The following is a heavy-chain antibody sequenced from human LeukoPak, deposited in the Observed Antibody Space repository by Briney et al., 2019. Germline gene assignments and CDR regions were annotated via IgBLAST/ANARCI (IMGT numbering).Heavy chain of an antibody. CDR2: INPNSGGT. D-gene: IGHD3-3*01. Sequence: ASVKVSCKASGYTFTGYYMHWVRQAPGQGLEWMGWINPNSGGTNYAQKFQGRVTMTRDTSISTAYMELSRLRSDDTAVYYCATNPTTIFGVIYYWGQGTLVTVSS. J-gene: IGHJ4*02. CDR3: ATNPTTIFGVIYY. CDR1: GYTFTGYY. V-gene: IGHV1-2*02.